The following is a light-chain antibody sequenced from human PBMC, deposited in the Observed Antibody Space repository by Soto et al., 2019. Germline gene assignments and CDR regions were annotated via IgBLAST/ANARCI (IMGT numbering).Light chain of an antibody. J-gene: IGLJ2*01. CDR1: SSDVGGYEY. V-gene: IGLV2-14*01. Sequence: QSALTQPASVSGSPGQSITISCTGTSSDVGGYEYVSWYQQYPGKAPKLIIYEVSNRPSGVSSRFSGSKSGNTASLAISGLQAEDESDYYCSSHTTNSTVIFGGGTKVTVL. CDR3: SSHTTNSTVI. CDR2: EVS.